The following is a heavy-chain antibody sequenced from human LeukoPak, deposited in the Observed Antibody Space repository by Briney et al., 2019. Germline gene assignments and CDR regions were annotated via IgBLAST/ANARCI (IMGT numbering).Heavy chain of an antibody. CDR2: INPNSGGT. Sequence: ASVKVSCKASGYTFTGYYMHWVRQAPGQGLEWMGWINPNSGGTNYAQKFQGRVTMTRDTSISTAYMELSRLRSDDTAVYYCARDNSGSYYDYYYYYMDVWGKGTTVTVSS. J-gene: IGHJ6*03. V-gene: IGHV1-2*02. CDR1: GYTFTGYY. D-gene: IGHD1-26*01. CDR3: ARDNSGSYYDYYYYYMDV.